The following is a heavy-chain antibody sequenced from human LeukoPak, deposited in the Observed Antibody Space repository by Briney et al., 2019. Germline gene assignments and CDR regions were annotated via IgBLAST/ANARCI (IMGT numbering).Heavy chain of an antibody. CDR1: GGSISSSSYY. V-gene: IGHV4-39*01. J-gene: IGHJ6*02. Sequence: SETLSLTCTVSGGSISSSSYYWGWIRQPPGKGLEWIGSIYYSGSTYYNPSLKSRVTISVDTSKNQFSLKLSSVTAADTAVYYCARPAPSTYYYDSSGENGMDVWGQGTTVTVSS. D-gene: IGHD3-22*01. CDR2: IYYSGST. CDR3: ARPAPSTYYYDSSGENGMDV.